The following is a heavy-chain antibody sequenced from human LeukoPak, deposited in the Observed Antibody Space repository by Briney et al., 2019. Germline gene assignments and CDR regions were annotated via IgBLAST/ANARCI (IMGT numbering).Heavy chain of an antibody. CDR2: ISYSGRT. CDR3: ARHSICFDP. J-gene: IGHJ5*02. V-gene: IGHV4-59*08. CDR1: GGSISSYY. Sequence: SETLSLTCTVSGGSISSYYWSWIRQPPGKGLEWIGYISYSGRTNYNPSLKSRVTISVDTSKNQFSLKLTSVTAADTAVYYCARHSICFDPWGQGTLFTVSS.